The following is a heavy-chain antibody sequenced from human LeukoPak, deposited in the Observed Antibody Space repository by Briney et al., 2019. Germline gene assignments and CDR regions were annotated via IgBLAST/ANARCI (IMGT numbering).Heavy chain of an antibody. V-gene: IGHV4-61*02. J-gene: IGHJ4*02. CDR3: ARDRDDFWSGYYDY. CDR1: GGSISSGSYY. D-gene: IGHD3-3*01. Sequence: MPSQTLSLTCTVSGGSISSGSYYWSWIRQPAGKGLEWIGRIYTSGSTNYNPSLKSRVTISVDTSKNQFSLKLSSVTAADTAVYYCARDRDDFWSGYYDYWGQGTLVTVSS. CDR2: IYTSGST.